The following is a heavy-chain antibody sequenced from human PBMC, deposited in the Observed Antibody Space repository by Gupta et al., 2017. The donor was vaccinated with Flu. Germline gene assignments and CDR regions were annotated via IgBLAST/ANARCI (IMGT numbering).Heavy chain of an antibody. J-gene: IGHJ4*02. Sequence: QVQLVQSGAEVKKPGASVKVSCKVSGYTLTELSMHWVRQAPGKGLEWMGGFDPEDGETIYAQKFQGRVTMTEDTSTDTAYMELSSLRSEDTAVYYCATGGEGGATTFSLFVYWGQGTLVTVSS. D-gene: IGHD1-26*01. CDR2: FDPEDGET. V-gene: IGHV1-24*01. CDR1: GYTLTELS. CDR3: ATGGEGGATTFSLFVY.